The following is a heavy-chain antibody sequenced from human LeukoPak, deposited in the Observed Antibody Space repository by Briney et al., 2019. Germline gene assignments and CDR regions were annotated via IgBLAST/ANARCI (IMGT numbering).Heavy chain of an antibody. CDR1: GFTFRNYG. V-gene: IGHV3-30*18. CDR2: ISIDGSEK. D-gene: IGHD5-12*01. Sequence: GGSLRLSCAASGFTFRNYGMHWVLQAPVKGLEWVAVISIDGSEKYYADSVKGRFTISRDNSKNTLYLQMNSLRGDDAAVYYCANPQSRGYDYLDYWGQGTLVTVSS. CDR3: ANPQSRGYDYLDY. J-gene: IGHJ4*02.